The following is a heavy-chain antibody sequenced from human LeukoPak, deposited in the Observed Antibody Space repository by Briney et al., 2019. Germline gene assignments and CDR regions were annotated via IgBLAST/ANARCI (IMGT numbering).Heavy chain of an antibody. CDR3: ARQYGSGSYYNWFDP. Sequence: SETLSLTCTVSGGSISSGDYYWSWIRQPPGKGLEWIGYIYYSGSTYYNPSLKSRVTISVDTSKNQLSLKLSSVTAADTAVYYCARQYGSGSYYNWFDPWGQGTLVTVSS. V-gene: IGHV4-30-4*01. J-gene: IGHJ5*02. CDR2: IYYSGST. CDR1: GGSISSGDYY. D-gene: IGHD3-10*01.